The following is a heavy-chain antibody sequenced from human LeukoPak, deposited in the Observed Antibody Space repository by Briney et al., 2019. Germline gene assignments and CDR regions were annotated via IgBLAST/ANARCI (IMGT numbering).Heavy chain of an antibody. Sequence: GGSLRLSCAASGFTFNSYTMNWVRQAPGKGLEWVSSISTSSNYIYYADSLRGRFTISRDNAKNSLYLQMNGLRTEDTAVYYCAIVSAHAGIAVAASDYWGQGTLVTVSS. J-gene: IGHJ4*02. CDR2: ISTSSNYI. CDR1: GFTFNSYT. V-gene: IGHV3-21*01. CDR3: AIVSAHAGIAVAASDY. D-gene: IGHD6-19*01.